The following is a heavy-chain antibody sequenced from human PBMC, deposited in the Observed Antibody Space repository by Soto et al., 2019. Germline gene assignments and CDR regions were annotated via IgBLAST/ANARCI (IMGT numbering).Heavy chain of an antibody. CDR1: GVTFTSSA. CDR2: IVVGSGNT. D-gene: IGHD3-10*01. V-gene: IGHV1-58*02. CDR3: AADLVTMVRGDYTGYYYYGMDV. Sequence: QMQLVQSGPQVKKPGTSVKVSCKASGVTFTSSAMQWVRRPRGQRLEWIGWIVVGSGNTNYAQKFQERVTITRDMSTSTAYMELSSLRSEDTAVYYCAADLVTMVRGDYTGYYYYGMDVWGQGTTVTVSS. J-gene: IGHJ6*02.